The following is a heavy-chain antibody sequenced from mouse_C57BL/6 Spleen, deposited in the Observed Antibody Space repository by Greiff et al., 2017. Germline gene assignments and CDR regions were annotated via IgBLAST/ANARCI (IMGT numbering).Heavy chain of an antibody. CDR3: ARYPAYYSNDYWYFDV. V-gene: IGHV1-52*01. CDR1: GYTFTSYW. D-gene: IGHD2-5*01. CDR2: IDPSDSET. J-gene: IGHJ1*03. Sequence: VQLQQPGAELVRPGSSVKLSCKASGYTFTSYWMPWVKQRPIQGLEWIGNIDPSDSETPYNQKFKDKATLTVDKSSSTAYSQLSSLTSEDAAVSYCARYPAYYSNDYWYFDVWGTGTTVTVSS.